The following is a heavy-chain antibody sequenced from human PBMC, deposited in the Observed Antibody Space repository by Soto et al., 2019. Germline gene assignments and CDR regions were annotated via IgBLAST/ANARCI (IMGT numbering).Heavy chain of an antibody. CDR3: LGGWNDEGY. D-gene: IGHD1-1*01. CDR2: IKSKTDGGTT. V-gene: IGHV3-15*01. Sequence: PGGSLRLSCAASGFTFSSYAMSWVRQAPGKGLEWVGRIKSKTDGGTTDYAAPVEGRFTISRDDSKTTLYVQMNSLKSEDTAVYYCLGGWNDEGYWGQGTLVTVSS. CDR1: GFTFSSYA. J-gene: IGHJ4*02.